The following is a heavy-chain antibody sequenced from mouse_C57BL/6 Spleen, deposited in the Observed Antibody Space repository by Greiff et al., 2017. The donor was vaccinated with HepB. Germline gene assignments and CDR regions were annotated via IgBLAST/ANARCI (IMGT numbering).Heavy chain of an antibody. CDR1: GYAFSSSW. Sequence: QVQLQQSGPELVKPGASVKISCKASGYAFSSSWMNWVKQRPGKGLEWIGRIYPGDGDTNYNGKFKGKATLTADKSSSTAYMQLSSLTSEDSAVYFCAQTAQATFSFDYWGQGTTLTVSS. J-gene: IGHJ2*01. V-gene: IGHV1-82*01. CDR3: AQTAQATFSFDY. CDR2: IYPGDGDT. D-gene: IGHD3-2*02.